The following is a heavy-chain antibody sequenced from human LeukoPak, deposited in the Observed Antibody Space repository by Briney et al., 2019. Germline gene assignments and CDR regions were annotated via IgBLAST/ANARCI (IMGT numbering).Heavy chain of an antibody. CDR3: ARDSQVAMIYSVDY. J-gene: IGHJ4*02. CDR1: GFTFRNYW. D-gene: IGHD3/OR15-3a*01. Sequence: GGSLRLSCAASGFTFRNYWMSWVRQAPGQGLEWVANINRDGSEIYYVDSVQGRFIISRDNAKNSLYLQMDTLGGENTAVYYCARDSQVAMIYSVDYWGQGTLVTVSS. CDR2: INRDGSEI. V-gene: IGHV3-7*05.